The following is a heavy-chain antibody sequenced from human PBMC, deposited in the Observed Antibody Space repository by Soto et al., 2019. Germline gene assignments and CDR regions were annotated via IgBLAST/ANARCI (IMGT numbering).Heavy chain of an antibody. CDR2: IYYSGST. CDR1: CGSISSYY. D-gene: IGHD5-12*01. V-gene: IGHV4-59*01. CDR3: ARAGGYDSDFDY. Sequence: SETLSLTCTVSCGSISSYYWSWIRQPPGKGLEWIGYIYYSGSTNYNPSLKSRVTISVDTSKNQFSLKLSSVTAADTAVYYCARAGGYDSDFDYWGQGTLVTVS. J-gene: IGHJ4*02.